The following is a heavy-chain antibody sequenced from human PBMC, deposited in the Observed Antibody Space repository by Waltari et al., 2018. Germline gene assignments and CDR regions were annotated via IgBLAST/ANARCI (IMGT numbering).Heavy chain of an antibody. J-gene: IGHJ1*01. CDR3: ATKMSDQWLRE. Sequence: EVHLVQSGAEVKRPGATVKISCKASAYTFTKYYLHWVRQAPGKGLEWMGHVDPEDGETEISDKFQGRVAMTADTSTETAYIEVRSLTSDDMAVYYCATKMSDQWLREWGQGTLVTVSS. V-gene: IGHV1-69-2*01. D-gene: IGHD6-19*01. CDR1: AYTFTKYY. CDR2: VDPEDGET.